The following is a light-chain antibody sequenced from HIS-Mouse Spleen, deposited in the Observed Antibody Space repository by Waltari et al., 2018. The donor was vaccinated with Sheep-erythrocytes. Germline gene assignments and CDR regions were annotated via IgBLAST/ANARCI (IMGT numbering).Light chain of an antibody. CDR3: CSYAGSSTPWV. Sequence: QSALTQPASVSGSPGQSITISCTGHSSDVGRYNLVSWYQQHPGKAPKLMIYEGSKRPSGVSNRFSGSKSGNTASLTISGLQAEDEADYYCCSYAGSSTPWVFGGGTKLTVL. V-gene: IGLV2-23*01. CDR1: SSDVGRYNL. CDR2: EGS. J-gene: IGLJ3*02.